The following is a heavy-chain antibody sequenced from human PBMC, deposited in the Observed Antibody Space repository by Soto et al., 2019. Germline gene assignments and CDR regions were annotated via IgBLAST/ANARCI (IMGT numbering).Heavy chain of an antibody. V-gene: IGHV1-8*01. J-gene: IGHJ5*02. CDR3: ARERAAAGSNWFDP. CDR2: MNPNSGNT. CDR1: GYTFTSYD. Sequence: QVQLVQSGAEVKKPGASVKVSCKASGYTFTSYDINWVRQATGQGLEWMGWMNPNSGNTGYAQKFQGRVTMTRNTSISTAYMELSSLSSEGTAVYYCARERAAAGSNWFDPWGQGTLVTVSS. D-gene: IGHD6-13*01.